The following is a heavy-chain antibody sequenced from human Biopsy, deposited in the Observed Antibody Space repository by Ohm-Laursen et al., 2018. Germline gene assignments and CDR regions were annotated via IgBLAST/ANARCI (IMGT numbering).Heavy chain of an antibody. CDR2: IYYTGHT. J-gene: IGHJ4*02. CDR1: GGSINSYY. V-gene: IGHV4-59*01. CDR3: ARLTGDPSY. D-gene: IGHD7-27*01. Sequence: GTLSLTCPVSGGSINSYYWNWIRQSPGQGLEWIGFIYYTGHTNYNPSLKSRATISVDTSKNQFPLKVISVPAADTAVYYCARLTGDPSYWGQGILVTVSS.